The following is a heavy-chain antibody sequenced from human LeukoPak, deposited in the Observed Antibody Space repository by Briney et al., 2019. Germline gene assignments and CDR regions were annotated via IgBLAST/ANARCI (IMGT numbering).Heavy chain of an antibody. Sequence: GGSLRLSCAASGFTFDDYTMHWVRQAPGKGLEWVSLITWDGGSTYYADSVKGRFTISRDNSKNSLYLQMNSLRTEDTALYYCAKGKNTGSYISHVDYWGQGTLVTVSS. V-gene: IGHV3-43*01. D-gene: IGHD3-10*01. CDR3: AKGKNTGSYISHVDY. J-gene: IGHJ4*02. CDR1: GFTFDDYT. CDR2: ITWDGGST.